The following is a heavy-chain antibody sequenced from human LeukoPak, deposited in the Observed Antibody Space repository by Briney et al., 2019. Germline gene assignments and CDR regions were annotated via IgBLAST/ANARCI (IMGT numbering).Heavy chain of an antibody. V-gene: IGHV3-7*04. Sequence: GGSLRLSCAASRFTFSSCWMSWVRQAPGKGLEWVANIKQDGSEKYYVDSVKGRFTTSRDNAKNSLYLQMNSLRAEDTAVYYCAREGGSYSGADFFDYWGQGTLVTVSS. D-gene: IGHD1-26*01. CDR2: IKQDGSEK. CDR3: AREGGSYSGADFFDY. J-gene: IGHJ4*02. CDR1: RFTFSSCW.